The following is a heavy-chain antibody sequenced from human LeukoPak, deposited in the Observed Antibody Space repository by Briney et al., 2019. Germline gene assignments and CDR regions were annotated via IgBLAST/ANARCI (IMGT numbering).Heavy chain of an antibody. CDR2: INPNSGGT. J-gene: IGHJ5*02. CDR3: ARGTLMKGVVKNWFDP. V-gene: IGHV1-2*02. CDR1: GYTFTGYY. D-gene: IGHD3-22*01. Sequence: ASVKVSCKASGYTFTGYYMHWVRQAPGQGLEWMGWINPNSGGTNYAQKFQGRVTMTRDTSISTAYMELSRLRSDDTAVYYCARGTLMKGVVKNWFDPWGQGTLVTVSS.